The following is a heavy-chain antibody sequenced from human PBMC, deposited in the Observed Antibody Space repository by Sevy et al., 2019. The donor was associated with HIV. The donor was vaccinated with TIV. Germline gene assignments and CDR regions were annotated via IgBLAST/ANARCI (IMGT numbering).Heavy chain of an antibody. D-gene: IGHD4-4*01. CDR2: INPNSGGT. Sequence: ASVKVSCKASGYTFTGYYMHWVRQAPGQGLEWMGWINPNSGGTNYAQKFQGRVTMTRETSISTAYMELSRLRSDDTAVYYCARDPSVTTRPRYYYYYYMDVWGKGTTVTVSS. CDR3: ARDPSVTTRPRYYYYYYMDV. V-gene: IGHV1-2*02. J-gene: IGHJ6*03. CDR1: GYTFTGYY.